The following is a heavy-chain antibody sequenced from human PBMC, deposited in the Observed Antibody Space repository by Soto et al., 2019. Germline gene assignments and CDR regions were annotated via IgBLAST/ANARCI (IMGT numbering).Heavy chain of an antibody. CDR1: GFTFSSYA. Sequence: GGSLRLSCAASGFTFSSYAMSWVRQAPGKGLEWVSAISGSGGSTYYADSVKGRFTISRDNSKNTLYLQMNSLRAEDTAVYYCAKAPTTLGAVAAPIDYWGQGTLVTVSS. CDR3: AKAPTTLGAVAAPIDY. D-gene: IGHD6-19*01. CDR2: ISGSGGST. V-gene: IGHV3-23*01. J-gene: IGHJ4*02.